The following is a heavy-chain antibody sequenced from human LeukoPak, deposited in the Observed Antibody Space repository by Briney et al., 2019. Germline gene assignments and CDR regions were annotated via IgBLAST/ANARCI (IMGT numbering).Heavy chain of an antibody. V-gene: IGHV3-53*04. CDR2: IFGNGST. D-gene: IGHD4-17*01. CDR1: GLTVSSSY. J-gene: IGHJ4*02. CDR3: ARDATSVTPRD. Sequence: GGSLRLSCAVSGLTVSSSYMTWVRQAPGKGLEWLSVIFGNGSTLYADSVKGRFTISRHNSENTLYLQMNSLRTADTAVYFCARDATSVTPRDWGQGTLVTVSS.